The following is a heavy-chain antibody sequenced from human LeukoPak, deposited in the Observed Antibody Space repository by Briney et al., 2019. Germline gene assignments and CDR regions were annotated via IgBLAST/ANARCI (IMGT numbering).Heavy chain of an antibody. CDR2: IWYDGSNK. J-gene: IGHJ4*02. D-gene: IGHD6-19*01. CDR3: AKVYSSGWTVDY. Sequence: PGGSLRLSCAASGFTFSTSGMHWVRQAPGRGLEWVAVIWYDGSNKHCAESVKGRFSISRDNSKSTLYLQMNSLRAEDTAVYYCAKVYSSGWTVDYWGQGTLVTVSS. V-gene: IGHV3-33*06. CDR1: GFTFSTSG.